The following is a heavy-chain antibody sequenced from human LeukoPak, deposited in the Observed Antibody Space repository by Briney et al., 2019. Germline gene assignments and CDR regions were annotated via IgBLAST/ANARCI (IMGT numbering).Heavy chain of an antibody. CDR1: GGSISSGDYY. D-gene: IGHD2-2*01. V-gene: IGHV4-30-4*08. J-gene: IGHJ4*02. CDR3: ARVVPAALYFDY. Sequence: PSETLSLTCTVSGGSISSGDYYWSWIRQPPGTGLEWIGYIYYSGSTYYNPSLKSRVTISVDTSKNQFSLKLSSVTAADTAVYYCARVVPAALYFDYWGQGTLVTVSS. CDR2: IYYSGST.